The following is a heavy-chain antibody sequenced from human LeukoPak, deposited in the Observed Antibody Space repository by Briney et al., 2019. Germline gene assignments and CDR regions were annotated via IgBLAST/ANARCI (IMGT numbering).Heavy chain of an antibody. J-gene: IGHJ4*02. Sequence: GGFLRLSCAASGFTFSTYWMHWVRQAPGKGLVWVSRISSDGSITSYADSVKGRFTIFRDNAKNTLYLQMNSLRAEDTAVYYCARHLNYYFDYWGQGTLVTVSS. CDR1: GFTFSTYW. CDR2: ISSDGSIT. CDR3: ARHLNYYFDY. D-gene: IGHD3-10*01. V-gene: IGHV3-74*01.